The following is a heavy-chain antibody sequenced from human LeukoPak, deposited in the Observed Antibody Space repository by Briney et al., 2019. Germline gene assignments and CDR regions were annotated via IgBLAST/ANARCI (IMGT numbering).Heavy chain of an antibody. CDR3: AKGCDSSACDASRLFDS. J-gene: IGHJ5*01. V-gene: IGHV3-23*01. Sequence: HSGGSLRLSCEASGFTFSTYAMSWVRQAPGKGLEWVSAISGGSSSTLYADFAKGRFTISRDNSKNTLYLQIDGLRVEDTALYYCAKGCDSSACDASRLFDSWGQGTLVTVSS. CDR2: ISGGSSST. CDR1: GFTFSTYA. D-gene: IGHD2-2*01.